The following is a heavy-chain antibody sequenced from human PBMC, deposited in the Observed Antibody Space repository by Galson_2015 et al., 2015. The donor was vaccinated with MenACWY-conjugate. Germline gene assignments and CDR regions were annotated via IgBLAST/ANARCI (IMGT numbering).Heavy chain of an antibody. Sequence: PALVKPTQTLTLTCTFSGFSLRTAGVGVGWVRQPPGKALEWLGLIYLDGGKRPRPSLKSRVTITKDTPQNQGGLTKTNMEPVDTATYYCAHGTFDILTGYYWFDAFDIWGQGTMVTVSS. D-gene: IGHD3-9*01. V-gene: IGHV2-5*02. CDR2: IYLDGGK. CDR3: AHGTFDILTGYYWFDAFDI. CDR1: GFSLRTAGVG. J-gene: IGHJ3*02.